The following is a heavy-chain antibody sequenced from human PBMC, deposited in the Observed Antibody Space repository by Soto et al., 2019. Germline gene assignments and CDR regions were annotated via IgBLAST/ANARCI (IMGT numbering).Heavy chain of an antibody. J-gene: IGHJ6*03. CDR2: IYYSGST. D-gene: IGHD3-3*01. V-gene: IGHV4-39*07. CDR3: ARGVRGYDFWSGYYRGYYYYYMDV. Sequence: SETLSLTCTVSGGSISSSSYYWGWIRQPPGKGLEWIGSIYYSGSTYYNPSLKSRVTISVDTSKNQFSLKLSSVTAADTAVYYCARGVRGYDFWSGYYRGYYYYYMDVWGKGTTVTVSS. CDR1: GGSISSSSYY.